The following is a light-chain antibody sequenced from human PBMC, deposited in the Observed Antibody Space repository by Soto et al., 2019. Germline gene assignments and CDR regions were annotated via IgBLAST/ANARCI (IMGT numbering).Light chain of an antibody. CDR2: ATS. J-gene: IGKJ1*01. Sequence: DIQMTQSPSSLSASVGDRVTITCRASQSISIFLNWYQQKPGKAPKLLIYATSSLQSGVPSRFSGSGSETDFTLTISSLQPEDFAAYYCQQSYNTPWTFGQGTKVEIK. CDR1: QSISIF. CDR3: QQSYNTPWT. V-gene: IGKV1-39*01.